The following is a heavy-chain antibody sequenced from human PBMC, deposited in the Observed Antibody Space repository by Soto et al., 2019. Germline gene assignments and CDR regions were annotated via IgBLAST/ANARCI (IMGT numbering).Heavy chain of an antibody. CDR2: MSPKTANT. D-gene: IGHD7-27*01. Sequence: ASVKVSCNASGYTFTSYDLNWVRQTAGQGLEWMGWMSPKTANTGYAQKFQGRVTMTRSTSISTAYMELSSLTSEDTAVYYCTGGPPNWGFDSWGQGTPVTVSS. CDR3: TGGPPNWGFDS. J-gene: IGHJ5*01. V-gene: IGHV1-8*01. CDR1: GYTFTSYD.